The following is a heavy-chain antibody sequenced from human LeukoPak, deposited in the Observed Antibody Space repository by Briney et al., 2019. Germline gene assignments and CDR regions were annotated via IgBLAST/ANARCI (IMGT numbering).Heavy chain of an antibody. D-gene: IGHD3-3*01. V-gene: IGHV1-69*06. CDR1: GGTFSSYA. J-gene: IGHJ4*02. CDR3: ARDRQAIFGVVILDY. CDR2: IIPIFGTA. Sequence: ASVKVSCKASGGTFSSYAISWVRQAPGQGLEWMGGIIPIFGTANYAQKFQGRVTITADKSTSTAYMELSSLRSEDTAVYYCARDRQAIFGVVILDYWGQGTLVTVSS.